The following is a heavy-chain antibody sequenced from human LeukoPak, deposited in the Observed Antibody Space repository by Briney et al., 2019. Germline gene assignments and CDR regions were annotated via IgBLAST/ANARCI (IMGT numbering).Heavy chain of an antibody. CDR1: GGSFSGYY. CDR3: ARGPQYPWFDP. Sequence: PSETLSLTCAVYGGSFSGYYWSWIRQPPGKGLEWIGEINHSGSTNYNPSLKSRVTISVDTSKNQFSLKLSSVTAADTAVYYCARGPQYPWFDPWGQGTLVTVSS. V-gene: IGHV4-34*01. CDR2: INHSGST. J-gene: IGHJ5*02. D-gene: IGHD2-2*01.